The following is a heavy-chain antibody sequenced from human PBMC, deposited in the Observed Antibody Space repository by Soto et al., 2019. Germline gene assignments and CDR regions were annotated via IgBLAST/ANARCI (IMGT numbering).Heavy chain of an antibody. J-gene: IGHJ4*02. CDR3: ARVAYSSSWYFDS. D-gene: IGHD6-13*01. V-gene: IGHV3-66*01. Sequence: EVQLVESGGGLVQPGGSLRLSCAASGFTVSSNYMSWVRQAPGKGLEWVSVVYSAGSTFYADSVKGRFTISRDNSKNTMYLQMNSLRAEDTAVYYCARVAYSSSWYFDSWGQGTLVTVSS. CDR1: GFTVSSNY. CDR2: VYSAGST.